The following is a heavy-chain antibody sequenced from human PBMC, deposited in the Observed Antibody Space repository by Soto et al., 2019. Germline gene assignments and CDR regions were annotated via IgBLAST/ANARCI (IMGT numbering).Heavy chain of an antibody. CDR3: ERVTGYSSRWYWFDP. CDR2: IYYSGST. D-gene: IGHD6-13*01. V-gene: IGHV4-61*01. CDR1: GGSVSSGSYY. J-gene: IGHJ5*02. Sequence: SETLSLTCTVSGGSVSSGSYYWSWIRQPPGKGLEWIGYIYYSGSTNYNPSLKSRVTISVDTSKNQFSLKLSSVTAADTAVYYCERVTGYSSRWYWFDPWGKGTLVTXS.